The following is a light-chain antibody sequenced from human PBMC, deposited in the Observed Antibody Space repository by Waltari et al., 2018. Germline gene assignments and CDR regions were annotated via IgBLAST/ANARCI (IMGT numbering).Light chain of an antibody. V-gene: IGLV1-44*01. CDR2: GNS. J-gene: IGLJ1*01. CDR1: SNNVGSCS. CDR3: STWDYSLIAYV. Sequence: QSALTQEASVSGTVGQKVTLSCTGISNNVGSCSVGWDRNISHGAPKTVMFGNSLPSGIPDRFSASKSGATASLTISGLQPEDEADYYCSTWDYSLIAYVFGTGTKVTVL.